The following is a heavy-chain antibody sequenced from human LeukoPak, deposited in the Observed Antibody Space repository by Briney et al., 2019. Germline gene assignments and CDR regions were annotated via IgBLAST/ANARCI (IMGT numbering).Heavy chain of an antibody. V-gene: IGHV3-7*01. CDR3: AKAWGYCSGGSCYYFDY. D-gene: IGHD2-15*01. Sequence: GGSLRLTCAASGFTFSSYWMSWVRQAPGKGLEWVANIKQDGSEKYYVDSVKCRFTISRDNAKNSLYLQMNSLRAEDTAVYYCAKAWGYCSGGSCYYFDYWGQGTLVTVSS. CDR2: IKQDGSEK. J-gene: IGHJ4*02. CDR1: GFTFSSYW.